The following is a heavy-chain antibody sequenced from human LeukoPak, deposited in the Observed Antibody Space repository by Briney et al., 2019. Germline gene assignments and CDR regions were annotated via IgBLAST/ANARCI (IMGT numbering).Heavy chain of an antibody. V-gene: IGHV3-23*01. J-gene: IGHJ6*04. CDR1: GFTFSSYA. D-gene: IGHD3-10*01. CDR2: ISGSGGST. Sequence: GGSLRLSCAASGFTFSSYAMSWVRQGPRQGLERVSAISGSGGSTYYADSVMGRFTISRVNSKNTLYPQMNSLRAEDTAVYYCAKDGDVWFGEGWDYYYYYGMDVWGKGTTVTVSS. CDR3: AKDGDVWFGEGWDYYYYYGMDV.